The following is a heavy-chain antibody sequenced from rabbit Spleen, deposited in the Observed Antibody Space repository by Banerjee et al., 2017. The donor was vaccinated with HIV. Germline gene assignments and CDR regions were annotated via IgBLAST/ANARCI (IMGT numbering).Heavy chain of an antibody. V-gene: IGHV1S7*01. CDR3: VREVAAKFNL. CDR2: IDPVFGIT. D-gene: IGHD4-1*01. CDR1: GFTLSSYY. J-gene: IGHJ4*01. Sequence: QLKESGGGLVQPGGSLKLSCKASGFTLSSYYMNWVRQAPGKGLEWIGYIDPVFGITYYANWVNGRFSISRENAQNTVLLQLNSLTAADTATYFCVREVAAKFNLWGQGTLVTVS.